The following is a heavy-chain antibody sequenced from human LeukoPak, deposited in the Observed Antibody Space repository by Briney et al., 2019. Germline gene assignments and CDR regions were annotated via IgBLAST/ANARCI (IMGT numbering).Heavy chain of an antibody. Sequence: GGSLRLSCAASGFTVSSSYMSWVRQAPGKGLEWIPAISGSGGSTYYVDSVKGRFTISRDNSKNTLYLQMNSLRVEDTAVYYCAKLPVAGLYFDYWGQGTLVTVSS. D-gene: IGHD6-19*01. CDR3: AKLPVAGLYFDY. V-gene: IGHV3-23*01. CDR2: ISGSGGST. CDR1: GFTVSSSY. J-gene: IGHJ4*02.